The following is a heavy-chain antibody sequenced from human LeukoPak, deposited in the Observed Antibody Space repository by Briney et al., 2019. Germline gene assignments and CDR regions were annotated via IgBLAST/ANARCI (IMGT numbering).Heavy chain of an antibody. D-gene: IGHD3-3*01. Sequence: ASVKVSCKASGYTFTSYYMHWVRQAPGQGLEWMGIINPSGGSTSYAQKFQGRVTMTRDTFTSTVYMELSSLRSEDTAVYYCARSLVLRFLEWFSEYDYWGQGTLVTVSS. V-gene: IGHV1-46*01. J-gene: IGHJ4*02. CDR1: GYTFTSYY. CDR3: ARSLVLRFLEWFSEYDY. CDR2: INPSGGST.